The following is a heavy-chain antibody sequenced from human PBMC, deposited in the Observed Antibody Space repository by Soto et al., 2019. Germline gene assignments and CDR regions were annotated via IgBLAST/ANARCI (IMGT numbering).Heavy chain of an antibody. CDR3: ASDYSQRGRGYYYYGMDV. CDR1: GGSISSGDYY. CDR2: IYYSGST. V-gene: IGHV4-30-4*01. D-gene: IGHD4-4*01. Sequence: ASETLSLTCTVSGGSISSGDYYWSWIRQPPGKGLEWIGYIYYSGSTYYNPSLKSRVTISVDTSKNQFSLKLSSVTAADTAVYYCASDYSQRGRGYYYYGMDVWGQGTTVTVSS. J-gene: IGHJ6*02.